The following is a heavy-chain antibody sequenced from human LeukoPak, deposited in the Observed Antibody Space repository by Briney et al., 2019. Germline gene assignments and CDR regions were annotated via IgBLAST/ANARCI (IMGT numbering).Heavy chain of an antibody. Sequence: KTSETLSLTCSDSGASMSDYYWSWIRQPAGKGLEWIGRIYTSGNTNYNPSLRSRVTMSIDASKSEFSLNLRSVTAADTALYYCATDIALVSATSPSGAFDIWGHGTVVTVSS. J-gene: IGHJ3*02. CDR1: GASMSDYY. CDR3: ATDIALVSATSPSGAFDI. V-gene: IGHV4-4*07. D-gene: IGHD2-15*01. CDR2: IYTSGNT.